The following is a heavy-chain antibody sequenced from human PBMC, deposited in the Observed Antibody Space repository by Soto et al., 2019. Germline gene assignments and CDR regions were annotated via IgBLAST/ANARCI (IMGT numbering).Heavy chain of an antibody. Sequence: GESLKISCKGSGYSFTSYWITWVRQMPGKGLEWMGRIDRSDAYTNYSPSFQAHVTLSADKSISTAYLQWSSLKASDTAMYYCASSITGTTKGYYYHGMDVWGQGTTVTVSS. CDR1: GYSFTSYW. CDR3: ASSITGTTKGYYYHGMDV. J-gene: IGHJ6*02. V-gene: IGHV5-10-1*01. CDR2: IDRSDAYT. D-gene: IGHD1-20*01.